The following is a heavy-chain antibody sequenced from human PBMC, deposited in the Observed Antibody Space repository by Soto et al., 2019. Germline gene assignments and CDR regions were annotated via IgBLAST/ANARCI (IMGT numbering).Heavy chain of an antibody. CDR1: GFTFSSYS. D-gene: IGHD7-27*01. J-gene: IGHJ4*02. CDR3: ASHNWGFDY. CDR2: ISSSSSYI. V-gene: IGHV3-21*01. Sequence: EVQLVESGGGLVKPGGSLRLSCAASGFTFSSYSMNWVRQAPGKGLEWVSSISSSSSYIYYADSVKGRFTISRDNAKTSLYLQMNSLRAEDTAVYYCASHNWGFDYWGQGTLVTVSS.